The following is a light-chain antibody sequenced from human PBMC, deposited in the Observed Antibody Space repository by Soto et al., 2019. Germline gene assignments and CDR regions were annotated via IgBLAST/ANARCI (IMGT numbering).Light chain of an antibody. CDR3: QQYYNWPLT. J-gene: IGKJ1*01. CDR1: QSVRSN. V-gene: IGKV3-15*01. CDR2: GAS. Sequence: EIVMTQSPATLSVSPGEGVTLSCSAGQSVRSNLAWYQQKPGQAPRLLIYGASTRATGIPARLSGSGSGTEFTLSISSLQSDDFAGYYCQQYYNWPLTFGKGTQVDI.